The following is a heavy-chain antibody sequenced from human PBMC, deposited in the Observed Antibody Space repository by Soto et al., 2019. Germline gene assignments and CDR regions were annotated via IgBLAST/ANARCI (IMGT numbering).Heavy chain of an antibody. D-gene: IGHD7-27*01. CDR1: GFSLSTSGVG. Sequence: QITLKESGPTLVKPTQTLTLTCTFSGFSLSTSGVGVGWIRQPPGKALEWLALIYWDDDKRYSPSLKSRLTITKDTPKNQVVLTMTNMDPVDTATYYCAHSLIPNWGSRGAFDYWGHGTLVTVSS. J-gene: IGHJ4*01. CDR3: AHSLIPNWGSRGAFDY. V-gene: IGHV2-5*02. CDR2: IYWDDDK.